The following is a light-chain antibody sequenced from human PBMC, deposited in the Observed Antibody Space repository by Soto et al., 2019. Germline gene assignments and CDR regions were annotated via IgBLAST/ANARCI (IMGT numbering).Light chain of an antibody. Sequence: QSALTQPASVSGSVGQSITISCIGTSGNIGRYNLVSWYQHKPGKAPKIIIFEGSKRPSGLSNRFPGCRSGNTPSLPLSRLQAEDDAGYYCCALAGTGTQSIFGTAPKANVL. J-gene: IGLJ1*01. V-gene: IGLV2-23*01. CDR3: CALAGTGTQSI. CDR1: SGNIGRYNL. CDR2: EGS.